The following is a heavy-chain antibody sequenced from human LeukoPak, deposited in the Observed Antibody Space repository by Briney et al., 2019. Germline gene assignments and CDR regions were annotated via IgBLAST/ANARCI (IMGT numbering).Heavy chain of an antibody. D-gene: IGHD3-3*01. V-gene: IGHV3-48*03. CDR1: GFTFSSYE. J-gene: IGHJ4*02. Sequence: GGSLRLSCAAPGFTFSSYEMNWGRQAPGKGLGWGSYISSSGSTIYYADSVKGRFTISRDNSKNTLYLQMNSLRAEDTAVYYCANEESGYYFGYWGQGTLVTVSS. CDR3: ANEESGYYFGY. CDR2: ISSSGSTI.